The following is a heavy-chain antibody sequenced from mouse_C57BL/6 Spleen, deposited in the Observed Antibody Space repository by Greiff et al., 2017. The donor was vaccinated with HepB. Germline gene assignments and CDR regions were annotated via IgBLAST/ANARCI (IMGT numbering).Heavy chain of an antibody. D-gene: IGHD1-1*01. CDR2: IWWDDDK. V-gene: IGHV8-8*01. CDR1: GFSLSTFGMG. CDR3: ARIRYGSSLYFDV. Sequence: QVTLKESGPGILQPSQTLILTCSFSGFSLSTFGMGVGWIRQPSGTGLEWLAHIWWDDDKYYNPALKSRLTISKDTSKNQVFLKIANVDTADTATYYCARIRYGSSLYFDVWGTGTTVTVSS. J-gene: IGHJ1*03.